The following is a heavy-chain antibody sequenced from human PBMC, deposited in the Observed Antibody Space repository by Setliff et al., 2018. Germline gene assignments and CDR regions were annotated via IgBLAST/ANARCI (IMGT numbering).Heavy chain of an antibody. CDR2: INPSGGST. CDR1: GYTFTRYY. D-gene: IGHD3-3*01. CDR3: ARGGIGFSEITIFGVALYWFDP. Sequence: ASGKVSCKAPGYTFTRYYMHWVRQAPGQGLEWMGIINPSGGSTSYAQKFQGRVTMTRDTSTSTVYMDLSSLRSEDTAVYYFARGGIGFSEITIFGVALYWFDPWGQGTLVTVSS. V-gene: IGHV1-46*01. J-gene: IGHJ5*02.